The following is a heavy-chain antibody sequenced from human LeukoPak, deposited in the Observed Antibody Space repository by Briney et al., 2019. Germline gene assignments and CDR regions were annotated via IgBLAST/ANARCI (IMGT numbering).Heavy chain of an antibody. Sequence: MTSETLSLTCTVSGGSISSYYWSWIRQSPGKGLEWIGYIYYSGSTNYNPSLKSRVTISVDTSKNQFSLKLSSVTAADTAVYYCARALAVAGTPAFDYWGQGTLVTVSS. V-gene: IGHV4-59*01. J-gene: IGHJ4*02. CDR2: IYYSGST. CDR1: GGSISSYY. CDR3: ARALAVAGTPAFDY. D-gene: IGHD6-19*01.